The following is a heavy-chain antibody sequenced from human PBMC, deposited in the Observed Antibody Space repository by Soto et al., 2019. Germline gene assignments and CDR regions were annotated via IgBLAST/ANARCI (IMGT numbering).Heavy chain of an antibody. CDR1: GFIFSTYA. D-gene: IGHD3-3*01. CDR3: VKDRHPDGFWPFDH. J-gene: IGHJ4*02. V-gene: IGHV3-23*01. Sequence: VQLLESGGGLVQPGGSLRLSCVGSGFIFSTYAMSWVRQAPGRGLEWVAGLFGNGGGIEYADLVKGRFTISRDNSKNTFYLQLDSLRAEDTATYYCVKDRHPDGFWPFDHWGQGTLITVSS. CDR2: LFGNGGGI.